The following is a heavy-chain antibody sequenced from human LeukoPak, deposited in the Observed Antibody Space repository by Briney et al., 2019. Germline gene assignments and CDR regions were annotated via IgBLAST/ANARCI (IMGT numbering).Heavy chain of an antibody. Sequence: ASVKVSCKASGYTFTSYGISWVRQAPGQGLEWMGWISAYNGNTDYAQNLQGRVTMTTDTSTSTAFMDLRGLTSDDTAVYYCARDQNYDILTGLAYWGQGTLVTVSS. CDR2: ISAYNGNT. J-gene: IGHJ4*02. CDR1: GYTFTSYG. D-gene: IGHD3-9*01. CDR3: ARDQNYDILTGLAY. V-gene: IGHV1-18*01.